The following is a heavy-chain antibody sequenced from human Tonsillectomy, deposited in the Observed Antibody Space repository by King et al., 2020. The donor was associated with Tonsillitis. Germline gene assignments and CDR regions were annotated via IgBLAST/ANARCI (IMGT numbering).Heavy chain of an antibody. J-gene: IGHJ4*02. D-gene: IGHD3-22*01. CDR1: GFTFSSYG. V-gene: IGHV3-30*02. Sequence: VQLVESGGGVVQPGGSLRLSCAASGFTFSSYGMHWVRQAPGKGLEWVAFIRYDGSNKYYADSVKGRFTISRDNSKNTLYLQMNSLRAEDTAVYYCAKDMGIVVVGVFDYWGQGTLVTVSS. CDR2: IRYDGSNK. CDR3: AKDMGIVVVGVFDY.